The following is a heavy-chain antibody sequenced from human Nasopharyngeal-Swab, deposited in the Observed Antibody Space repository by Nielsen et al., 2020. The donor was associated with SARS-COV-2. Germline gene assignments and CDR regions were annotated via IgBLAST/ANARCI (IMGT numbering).Heavy chain of an antibody. Sequence: GVSLKISCAASGFTFSNAWMSWVRQAPGKGLEWVGRIKSKTDGGTTDYATPVKGRFTISRDDSKNTLYLQMNSLKTEDTAVYYCTTDRAGPYYYYGMDVWGQGTTVTVSS. CDR1: GFTFSNAW. CDR2: IKSKTDGGTT. CDR3: TTDRAGPYYYYGMDV. J-gene: IGHJ6*02. V-gene: IGHV3-15*01. D-gene: IGHD6-19*01.